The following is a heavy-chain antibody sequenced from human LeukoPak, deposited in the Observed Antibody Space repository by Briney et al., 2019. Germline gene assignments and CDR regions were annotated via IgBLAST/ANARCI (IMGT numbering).Heavy chain of an antibody. J-gene: IGHJ5*02. V-gene: IGHV4-59*01. CDR3: ARNYGSGSYGGWFDP. CDR1: GGSISSYY. CDR2: IYYSGST. D-gene: IGHD3-10*01. Sequence: PSETLSLTCTVSGGSISSYYWSWIRQPPGKGLEWIGYIYYSGSTNYNPSLKSRVTISVDTSKNQFSLKLSSVTAADTAVYYCARNYGSGSYGGWFDPWGQGTLVTVSS.